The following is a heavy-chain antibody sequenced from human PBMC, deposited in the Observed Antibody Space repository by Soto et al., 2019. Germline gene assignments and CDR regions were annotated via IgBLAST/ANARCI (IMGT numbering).Heavy chain of an antibody. J-gene: IGHJ4*02. CDR2: ISYDGSNK. D-gene: IGHD2-2*01. V-gene: IGHV3-30-3*01. CDR1: GFTFSSYA. CDR3: ARGPSSLTRFDY. Sequence: VQLVESGGGVVQPGRSLRLSCAASGFTFSSYAVHWVRQAPGKGLEWVAVISYDGSNKYYADSVKGRFTISRDNSKNTLYLQMNSLRAEDTAVYYCARGPSSLTRFDYWGQGTLVTVSS.